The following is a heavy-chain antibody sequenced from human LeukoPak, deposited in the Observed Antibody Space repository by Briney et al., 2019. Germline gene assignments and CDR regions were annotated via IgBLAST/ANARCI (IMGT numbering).Heavy chain of an antibody. J-gene: IGHJ4*02. D-gene: IGHD3-10*01. CDR1: GYTFTSYE. CDR3: ARGLRSIREIRGVTESHASKLDY. Sequence: ASVKVSCKASGYTFTSYEINWVRQATGQGLEWMGWMNPNSGNTGYAQKFQGRVTMTRNTSISTAYMELSSLGSEDTAVYYCARGLRSIREIRGVTESHASKLDYWGQGTLVTVSS. V-gene: IGHV1-8*01. CDR2: MNPNSGNT.